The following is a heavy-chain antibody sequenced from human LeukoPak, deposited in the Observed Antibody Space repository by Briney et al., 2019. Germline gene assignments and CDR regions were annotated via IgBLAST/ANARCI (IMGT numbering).Heavy chain of an antibody. V-gene: IGHV4-39*01. CDR1: GGSISSNSHY. CDR2: IFYSWTT. CDR3: ARHLYSESYYF. Sequence: SETLSLTCTVSGGSISSNSHYWGWIRQTPGKGLEWIGSIFYSWTTYYNPSLKSRVTISIDTSKNQFSLKLSSVTAADTAVYYCARHLYSESYYFWGQGTLVPSPQ. J-gene: IGHJ4*02. D-gene: IGHD1-26*01.